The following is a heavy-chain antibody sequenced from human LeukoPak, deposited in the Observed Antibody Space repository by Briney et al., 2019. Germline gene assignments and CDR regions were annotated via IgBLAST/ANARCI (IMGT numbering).Heavy chain of an antibody. CDR3: ARDGDANRGGDCYPGGVDY. CDR2: IWYDGSNK. V-gene: IGHV3-33*01. CDR1: GFTFSSYG. D-gene: IGHD2-21*02. Sequence: GGSLRLSCAASGFTFSSYGMHWVRQAPGKGLEWVAVIWYDGSNKYYADSVKGRFTISRDNSKNTLYLQMNSLRAEDTAVYYCARDGDANRGGDCYPGGVDYWGQGTLVTVSS. J-gene: IGHJ4*02.